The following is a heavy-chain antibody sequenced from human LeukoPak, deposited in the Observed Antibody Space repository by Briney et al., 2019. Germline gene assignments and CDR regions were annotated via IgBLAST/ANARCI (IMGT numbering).Heavy chain of an antibody. Sequence: PSETLSLTCTVSGYSISSGYYGGLIRQPPGKGLEWIGSIYHSGSTYYNPSLKSRVTISVDTSKNQFSLKLSSVTAEDTAVYYCASSPQGSYYDFWSGYSVGRWFDPWGQGTLVTVSS. CDR1: GYSISSGYY. D-gene: IGHD3-3*01. CDR3: ASSPQGSYYDFWSGYSVGRWFDP. V-gene: IGHV4-38-2*02. CDR2: IYHSGST. J-gene: IGHJ5*02.